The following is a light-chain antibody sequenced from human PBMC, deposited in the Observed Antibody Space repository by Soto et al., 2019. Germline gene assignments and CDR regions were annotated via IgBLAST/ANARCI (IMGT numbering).Light chain of an antibody. V-gene: IGKV1-5*01. CDR1: QNIKTW. Sequence: DTQMTQSPSTLSASVGDTVTITCRASQNIKTWLAWHQQKPGKAPKLLIFDASTLESGVPSRFSGSGSGTDFTLTINSLQPDDFATYYCQQYNSYSPLFGQGTKVEIK. J-gene: IGKJ1*01. CDR2: DAS. CDR3: QQYNSYSPL.